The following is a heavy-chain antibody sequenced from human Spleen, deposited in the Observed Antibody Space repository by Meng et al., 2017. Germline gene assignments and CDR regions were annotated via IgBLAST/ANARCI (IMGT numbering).Heavy chain of an antibody. D-gene: IGHD4-17*01. Sequence: GESLKISCAASGFTFSSYSMNWVRQAPGKGLEWVSSISSSSSYIYYADSVKGRFTIPRDNAKNSLYPQMNSLRAEDTAVYYCAREYDYGDHWGYWGQGTLVTVSS. CDR2: ISSSSSYI. CDR1: GFTFSSYS. J-gene: IGHJ4*02. CDR3: AREYDYGDHWGY. V-gene: IGHV3-21*01.